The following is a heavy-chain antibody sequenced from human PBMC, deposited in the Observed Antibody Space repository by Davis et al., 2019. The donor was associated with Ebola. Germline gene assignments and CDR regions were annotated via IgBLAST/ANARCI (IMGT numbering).Heavy chain of an antibody. D-gene: IGHD3-3*01. J-gene: IGHJ6*04. CDR1: GFTFSSYA. CDR2: ISGSGFYI. Sequence: GESLKISCAASGFTFSSYAMHWVRQAPGKGLEWVSSISGSGFYIYYADSVKGRFTISRDNAKNSLYLQMNSLRAEDTAVYYCAKSGLSFGVVKYHYGMDVWGKGTTVTVSS. V-gene: IGHV3-21*04. CDR3: AKSGLSFGVVKYHYGMDV.